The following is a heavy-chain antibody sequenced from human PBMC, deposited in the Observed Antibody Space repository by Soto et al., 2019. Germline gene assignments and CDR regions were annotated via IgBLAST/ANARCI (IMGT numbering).Heavy chain of an antibody. CDR1: GFTFTSSA. V-gene: IGHV1-58*01. Sequence: SVKVSCKASGFTFTSSAVQWVRQARGQRLEWIGWIVVGSGNTNYAQEFQERVTITRDMSTSTAYMELSSLRSEDTAVYYCAAAVEYYYDSSGYYNFDYWGQGTLVTVSS. CDR2: IVVGSGNT. CDR3: AAAVEYYYDSSGYYNFDY. D-gene: IGHD3-22*01. J-gene: IGHJ4*02.